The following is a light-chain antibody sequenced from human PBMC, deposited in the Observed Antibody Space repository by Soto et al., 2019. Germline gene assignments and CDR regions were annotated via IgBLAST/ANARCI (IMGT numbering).Light chain of an antibody. V-gene: IGKV1-5*03. CDR1: QTISSW. Sequence: DIQMTQSPSTLSGPVGDRVTITCRASQTISSWLAWYQQKPGKAPKLLIYKASTLKSGVPSRFSGSGSGTEFTLTISSLQPDDFATYYCQQANSFPITFGQGTRLEIK. CDR2: KAS. CDR3: QQANSFPIT. J-gene: IGKJ5*01.